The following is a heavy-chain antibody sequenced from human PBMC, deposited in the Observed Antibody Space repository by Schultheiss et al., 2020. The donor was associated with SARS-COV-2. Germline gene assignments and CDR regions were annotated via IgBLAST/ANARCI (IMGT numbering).Heavy chain of an antibody. Sequence: SETLSLTCTVSGDSISSYYWTWIRLPPGKGLEWVGYIYDSGTTNYNPALRSRATISVDTSKNQFFLKLSSVTAADTAVYYCARDGSSGWYGFDYWGQGTLVTVSS. V-gene: IGHV4-59*01. CDR1: GDSISSYY. J-gene: IGHJ4*02. D-gene: IGHD6-19*01. CDR3: ARDGSSGWYGFDY. CDR2: IYDSGTT.